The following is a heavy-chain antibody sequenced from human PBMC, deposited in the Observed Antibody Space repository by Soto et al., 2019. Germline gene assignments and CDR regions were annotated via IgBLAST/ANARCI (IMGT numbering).Heavy chain of an antibody. D-gene: IGHD5-12*01. V-gene: IGHV1-8*01. CDR3: AREGVGIVATNWFDP. Sequence: ASVKVSCKASGYTFTSYDINWVRQATGQGLEWMGWMNPNSGNTGYAQKFQGRVTMTRNTSISTAYMELSSLRSEDTAVYYCAREGVGIVATNWFDPWGQGTLVTVSS. CDR1: GYTFTSYD. CDR2: MNPNSGNT. J-gene: IGHJ5*02.